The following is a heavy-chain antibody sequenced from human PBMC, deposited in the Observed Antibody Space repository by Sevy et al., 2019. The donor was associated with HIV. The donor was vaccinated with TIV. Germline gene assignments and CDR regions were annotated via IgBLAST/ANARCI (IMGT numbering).Heavy chain of an antibody. Sequence: ETLSLTCTVSDGSISSLYWNWIRQPPGKGLEWIANIYYNGETNYNPSLKSRITISLDTSNNLVSLMLTSVTAADTAISYWSGENAWGKDYSWGQGTLVTVSS. J-gene: IGHJ4*02. CDR1: DGSISSLY. CDR2: IYYNGET. V-gene: IGHV4-59*12. CDR3: SGENAWGKDYS. D-gene: IGHD3-16*01.